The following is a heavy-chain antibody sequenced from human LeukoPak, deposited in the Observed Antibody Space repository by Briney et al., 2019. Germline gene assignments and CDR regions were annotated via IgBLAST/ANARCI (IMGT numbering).Heavy chain of an antibody. CDR3: ARKTYYYDSSAQTGYYGMDV. V-gene: IGHV3-23*01. CDR2: ISGSGGST. CDR1: GFTFSSYA. Sequence: GGSLRLSCAASGFTFSSYAMSWVRQAPGKGLEWVSAISGSGGSTYYADSVKGRFTISRDNSKNTLYLQMNSLRAEDTAVYYCARKTYYYDSSAQTGYYGMDVWGQGTTVTVSS. D-gene: IGHD3-22*01. J-gene: IGHJ6*02.